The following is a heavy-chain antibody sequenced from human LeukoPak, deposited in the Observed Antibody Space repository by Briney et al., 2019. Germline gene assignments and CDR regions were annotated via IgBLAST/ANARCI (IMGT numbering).Heavy chain of an antibody. CDR3: ARDRGNSGWYNY. CDR2: IIPILGIA. CDR1: GGTFSSYA. V-gene: IGHV1-69*04. J-gene: IGHJ4*02. D-gene: IGHD6-19*01. Sequence: SVKVSCKASGGTFSSYAISWVRQAPGQGLEWMGRIIPILGIANYAQKFQGRVTITAGKSTSTAYMELSSLRSEDTAVYYCARDRGNSGWYNYWGQGTLVTVSS.